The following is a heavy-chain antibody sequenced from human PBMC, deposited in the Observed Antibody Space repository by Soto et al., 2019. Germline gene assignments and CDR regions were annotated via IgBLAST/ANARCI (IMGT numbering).Heavy chain of an antibody. V-gene: IGHV4-34*01. CDR2: INHSGST. J-gene: IGHJ4*02. CDR3: ARVSRAGTITY. Sequence: PLETLSLTCAVYGGSFSGYYWSWIRQPPGKGLEWIGEINHSGSTNYNPSLKSRVTISVDTSKNQFSLKLSSVTAADTAVYYCARVSRAGTITYWGQGTLVTVSS. CDR1: GGSFSGYY. D-gene: IGHD1-1*01.